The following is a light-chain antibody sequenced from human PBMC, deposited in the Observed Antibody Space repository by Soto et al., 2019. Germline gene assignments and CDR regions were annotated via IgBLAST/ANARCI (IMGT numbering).Light chain of an antibody. CDR1: QSVNNN. Sequence: DIVMTQSTVTLSVSQGERATLSCTASQSVNNNAAWYQQKPGHTPRLLLYSVSSGATGSPAWFNGSGSGSEFTLTISCLQCEDFAVYYCQQYNQWPFTFGPGTNLDIK. J-gene: IGKJ3*01. V-gene: IGKV3-15*01. CDR3: QQYNQWPFT. CDR2: SVS.